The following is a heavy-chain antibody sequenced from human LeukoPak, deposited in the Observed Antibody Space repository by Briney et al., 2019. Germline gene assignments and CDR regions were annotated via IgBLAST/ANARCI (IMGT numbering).Heavy chain of an antibody. Sequence: PGRSLRLSCTASGFTFNNYGMHWVRQAPGKGLEWVAIIWYDGTNKHFADSVKGRFTISRDNSKNTLSLQMNSLRADDTAVYYCARVRGSYPNYYFDYWGQGTPVTVSS. CDR3: ARVRGSYPNYYFDY. V-gene: IGHV3-33*01. CDR2: IWYDGTNK. J-gene: IGHJ4*02. D-gene: IGHD1-26*01. CDR1: GFTFNNYG.